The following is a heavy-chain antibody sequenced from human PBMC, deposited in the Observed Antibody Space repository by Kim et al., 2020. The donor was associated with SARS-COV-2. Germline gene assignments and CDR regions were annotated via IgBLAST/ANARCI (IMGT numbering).Heavy chain of an antibody. CDR3: ARDSTQWELLWYYYYGMDV. CDR2: IIPIFGTA. CDR1: GGTFSSYA. Sequence: SVKVSCKASGGTFSSYAISWVRQAPGQGLEWMGGIIPIFGTANYAQKFQGRVTITADESTSTAYMELSSLRSEDTAVYYCARDSTQWELLWYYYYGMDVWGQGTTVTVSS. D-gene: IGHD1-26*01. V-gene: IGHV1-69*13. J-gene: IGHJ6*02.